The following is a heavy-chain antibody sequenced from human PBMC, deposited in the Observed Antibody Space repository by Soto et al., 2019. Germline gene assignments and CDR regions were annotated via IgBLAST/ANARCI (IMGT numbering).Heavy chain of an antibody. J-gene: IGHJ4*02. V-gene: IGHV5-51*01. Sequence: PGESLKISCKGFGYNFMNNWIGWVRQMAGKGPEWMGTIYPGDSDTKYSPSFQGRVSISADKSVDTAYVQWSSLEASDTAIYYCARSWGSYWHHFDLWGQGTVVTVSS. CDR3: ARSWGSYWHHFDL. D-gene: IGHD1-26*01. CDR2: IYPGDSDT. CDR1: GYNFMNNW.